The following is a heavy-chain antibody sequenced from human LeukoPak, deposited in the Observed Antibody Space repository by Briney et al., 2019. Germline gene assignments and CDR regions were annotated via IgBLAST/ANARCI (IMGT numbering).Heavy chain of an antibody. CDR1: GXTFXSYA. Sequence: VXVSXXXXGXTFXSYAMHWVRQAPXQXLEWMGWINAGNGNTKYSQKFQGRVTITRDTSASTAYMELSSLRSEDTAVYYCASWGYSYGYGFDHWGQGTLVTVSS. CDR2: INAGNGNT. J-gene: IGHJ4*02. D-gene: IGHD5-18*01. CDR3: ASWGYSYGYGFDH. V-gene: IGHV1-3*01.